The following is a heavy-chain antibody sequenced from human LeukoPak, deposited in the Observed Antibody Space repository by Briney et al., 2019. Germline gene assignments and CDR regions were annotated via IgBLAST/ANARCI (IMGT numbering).Heavy chain of an antibody. D-gene: IGHD2-15*01. J-gene: IGHJ3*02. V-gene: IGHV3-21*01. Sequence: GGSLRLSCAASGSTFSSYSMNWVRQAPGKGMEWVSSISSSSSYIYYADSVKGRFTISRDNAKNSLYLQMNSLRAEDTAVYCCARDRGIGEAFDIWGQGTMVTVSS. CDR2: ISSSSSYI. CDR3: ARDRGIGEAFDI. CDR1: GSTFSSYS.